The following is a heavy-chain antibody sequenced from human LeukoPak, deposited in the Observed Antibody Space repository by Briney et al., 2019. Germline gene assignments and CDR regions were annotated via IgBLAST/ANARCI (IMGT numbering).Heavy chain of an antibody. CDR1: GGSISSGGYY. J-gene: IGHJ4*02. V-gene: IGHV4-31*03. CDR3: ARLGEPEYYFDY. CDR2: IYYSGST. Sequence: SQTPSLTCTVSGGSISSGGYYWSWIRQHPGKGLEWIGYIYYSGSTYYNPSLKSRVTISVDTSKNQFSLKLSSVTAADTAVYYCARLGEPEYYFDYWGQGTLVTVSS.